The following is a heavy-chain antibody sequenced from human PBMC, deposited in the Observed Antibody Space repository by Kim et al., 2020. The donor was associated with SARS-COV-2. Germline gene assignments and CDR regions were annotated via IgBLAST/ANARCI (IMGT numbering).Heavy chain of an antibody. V-gene: IGHV3-9*01. Sequence: GGSLRLSCAASGFTFDDYAMHWVRQAPGKGLEWVSGISWNSGSIGYADSVKGRFTISRDNAKNSLYLQMNSLRAEDTALYYCAKAANSNDYVWGTDPAYNWFDPWGQGTLVTVSS. CDR1: GFTFDDYA. CDR3: AKAANSNDYVWGTDPAYNWFDP. D-gene: IGHD3-16*01. CDR2: ISWNSGSI. J-gene: IGHJ5*02.